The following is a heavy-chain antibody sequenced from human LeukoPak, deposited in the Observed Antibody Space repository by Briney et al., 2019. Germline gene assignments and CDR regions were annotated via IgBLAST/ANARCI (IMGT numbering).Heavy chain of an antibody. CDR1: GFTFSNSA. CDR3: AAGATPYYYYYMDV. Sequence: GASVKVSCKASGFTFSNSAMQWVRQARGQRLEWIGWIVVGSGNTNYAQKFQERVTITRDMSTSTAYMELSSLRSEDTAVYYCAAGATPYYYYYMDVWGKGTTVTVSS. J-gene: IGHJ6*03. V-gene: IGHV1-58*02. CDR2: IVVGSGNT. D-gene: IGHD1-26*01.